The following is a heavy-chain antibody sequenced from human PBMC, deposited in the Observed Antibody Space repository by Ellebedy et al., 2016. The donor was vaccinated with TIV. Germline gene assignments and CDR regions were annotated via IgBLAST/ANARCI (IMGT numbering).Heavy chain of an antibody. J-gene: IGHJ5*02. CDR1: GFTFSSYG. CDR2: IRYDGSNK. V-gene: IGHV3-30*02. Sequence: GESLKISCAASGFTFSSYGMHWVRQAPGKGLEWVAFIRYDGSNKYYADSVKGRFTISRDNSKNTLYLQMNSLRAEDTAVYYCAKDWFDPWGQGTLVTVSS. CDR3: AKDWFDP.